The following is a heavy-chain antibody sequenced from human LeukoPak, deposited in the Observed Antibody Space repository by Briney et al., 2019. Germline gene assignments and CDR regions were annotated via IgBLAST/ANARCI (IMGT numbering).Heavy chain of an antibody. CDR3: AGHSSSWYSFDY. D-gene: IGHD6-13*01. CDR2: IYYSGST. V-gene: IGHV4-59*01. CDR1: GGSISSYY. J-gene: IGHJ4*02. Sequence: SETLSLTCTVSGGSISSYYWSWIRQPPGKGLEWIGYIYYSGSTNYNPSLKSRVTISVDTSKNQFSLKLSSVTAADTAVYYCAGHSSSWYSFDYWGQGTLVTVSS.